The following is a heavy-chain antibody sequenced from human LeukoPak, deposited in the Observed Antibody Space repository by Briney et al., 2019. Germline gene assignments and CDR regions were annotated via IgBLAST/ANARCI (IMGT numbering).Heavy chain of an antibody. Sequence: GGSLRLSCAASGFTVSNIYMSWVRQAPGKGLEWVSVIHSGGGTYYADSVTGRFTISRDSSENTLYLQMNSLRAEDTAVYYCAKAKGSGLKYYFDYWGQGTLVTVSS. CDR3: AKAKGSGLKYYFDY. CDR2: IHSGGGT. CDR1: GFTVSNIY. J-gene: IGHJ4*02. D-gene: IGHD6-19*01. V-gene: IGHV3-53*01.